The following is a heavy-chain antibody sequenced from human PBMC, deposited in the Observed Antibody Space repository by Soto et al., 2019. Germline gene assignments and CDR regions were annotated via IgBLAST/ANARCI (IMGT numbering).Heavy chain of an antibody. D-gene: IGHD6-19*01. CDR3: ARDTVPGKPWLVLLRWFDP. CDR2: IIPIFGTA. J-gene: IGHJ5*02. Sequence: SVKVSCKASGGTFSSYAISWVRQAPGQGLEWMGGIIPIFGTANYAQKFQGRVTITADESTSTAYMELSSLRSEDTAVYYCARDTVPGKPWLVLLRWFDPWGQGTLVTVSS. V-gene: IGHV1-69*13. CDR1: GGTFSSYA.